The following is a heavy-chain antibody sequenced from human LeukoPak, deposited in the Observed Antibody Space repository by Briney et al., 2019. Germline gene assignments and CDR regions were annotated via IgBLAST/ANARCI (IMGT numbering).Heavy chain of an antibody. Sequence: QPGRSLRLSCAASGFTFDDYAMLWVRQAPGKCLEWVSGISWNSGSIGYADSVKGRFTISRDNANNSLYLQMNSLRAEDTALYYCAKGNLWGRGTLVTVSS. CDR2: ISWNSGSI. CDR1: GFTFDDYA. CDR3: AKGNL. J-gene: IGHJ2*01. V-gene: IGHV3-9*01.